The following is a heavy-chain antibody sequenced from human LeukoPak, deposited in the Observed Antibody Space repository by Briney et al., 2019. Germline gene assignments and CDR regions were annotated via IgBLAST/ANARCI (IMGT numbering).Heavy chain of an antibody. CDR2: INHCGRT. Sequence: PSETLSLTCAVYGGSFRGYYWNWIRQPPGKGLEWIGEINHCGRTSHCASLKSRVTISVDTSKNQFSLKLSSVTAADTAVYYCARRRVRGVRERLPRAFDIWGQGTMVTVSS. CDR3: ARRRVRGVRERLPRAFDI. D-gene: IGHD3-10*01. J-gene: IGHJ3*02. CDR1: GGSFRGYY. V-gene: IGHV4-34*01.